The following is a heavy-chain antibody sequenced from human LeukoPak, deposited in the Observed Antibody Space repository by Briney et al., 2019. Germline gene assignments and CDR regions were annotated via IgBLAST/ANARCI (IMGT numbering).Heavy chain of an antibody. CDR1: EFSVGSNY. CDR2: IYSGGST. Sequence: PGGSLRLSCAASEFSVGSNYMTWVRQAPGKGLEWVSLIYSGGSTYYADSVKGRFTISRDNSKNTLYLQMNSLRAEDTAVYYCARDASRGDFDYWGQGTLVTVSS. J-gene: IGHJ4*02. V-gene: IGHV3-66*01. CDR3: ARDASRGDFDY. D-gene: IGHD3-16*01.